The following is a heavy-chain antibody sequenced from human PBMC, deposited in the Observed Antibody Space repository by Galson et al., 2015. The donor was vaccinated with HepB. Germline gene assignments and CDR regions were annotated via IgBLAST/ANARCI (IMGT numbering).Heavy chain of an antibody. CDR1: GFSLSSYS. V-gene: IGHV3-21*06. J-gene: IGHJ3*02. D-gene: IGHD4-17*01. CDR3: ARVSNYGDIRDSFDI. Sequence: SLRLPCAASGFSLSSYSIDWVRLAPGKGLEWVSSIRSSGNYIYYANSLKGRFTISRDSAKNSLYLQMNSLRAEDTAVYYCARVSNYGDIRDSFDIWGQGTMVTVSS. CDR2: IRSSGNYI.